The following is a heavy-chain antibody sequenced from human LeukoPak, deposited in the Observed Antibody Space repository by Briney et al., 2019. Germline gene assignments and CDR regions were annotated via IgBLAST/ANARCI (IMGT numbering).Heavy chain of an antibody. V-gene: IGHV1-69*13. D-gene: IGHD2-15*01. Sequence: SVKVSCKASGGTFSSYAISWVRQAPGQGLEWMGGIIPIFGTASYAQKFQGRVTITADESTSTAYMELSSLRSEDTAVYYCAVGGVGVAALSWFDPWGQGTLVTVSS. CDR3: AVGGVGVAALSWFDP. CDR2: IIPIFGTA. J-gene: IGHJ5*02. CDR1: GGTFSSYA.